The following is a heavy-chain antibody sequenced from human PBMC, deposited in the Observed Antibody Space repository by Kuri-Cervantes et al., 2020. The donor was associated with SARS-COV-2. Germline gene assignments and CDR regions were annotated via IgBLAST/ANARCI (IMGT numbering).Heavy chain of an antibody. CDR3: ARVENFRGTNKYYPFFHY. J-gene: IGHJ4*02. CDR2: IYYSGGT. Sequence: LRLSCTVSGGSFINTDHYWTWIRQPPGKGLEWIGHIYYSGGTFYNPSLQSRTLMSIDTSKNQFSLKLSSVTAADTAVYYCARVENFRGTNKYYPFFHYWGQGTPVTVSS. CDR1: GGSFINTDHY. V-gene: IGHV4-30-4*01. D-gene: IGHD3-16*01.